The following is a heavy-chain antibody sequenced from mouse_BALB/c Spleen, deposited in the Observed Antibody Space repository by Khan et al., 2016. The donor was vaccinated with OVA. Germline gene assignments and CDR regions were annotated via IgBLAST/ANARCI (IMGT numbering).Heavy chain of an antibody. D-gene: IGHD1-1*02. CDR2: ISSSYGVP. V-gene: IGHV1S137*01. J-gene: IGHJ3*01. CDR1: GYTFTDYA. CDR3: ARGGKFAY. Sequence: QVRLQQSGAELVRPGVSLKISCKGSGYTFTDYAMHWVKQSHAKSLELIGVISSSYGVPDYNQKFKGKATMTVDRSSSTAYLELARLTSEDSAIYYCARGGKFAYWGQGTLVTVS.